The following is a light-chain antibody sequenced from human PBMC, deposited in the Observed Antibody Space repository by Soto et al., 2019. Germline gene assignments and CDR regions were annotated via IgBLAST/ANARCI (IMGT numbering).Light chain of an antibody. CDR1: QSLRHHNGYYY. J-gene: IGKJ2*01. CDR2: LGS. V-gene: IGKV2-28*01. CDR3: IQTLQAPYS. Sequence: DIVMTQSPLSLPVTPGEPASISCRSSQSLRHHNGYYYLDWYLQKPVQSPQVLIYLGSNRASGVTDRVSGSGSGTVFTLKISRVEAEDVGVYYCIQTLQAPYSFGQGTKLEIK.